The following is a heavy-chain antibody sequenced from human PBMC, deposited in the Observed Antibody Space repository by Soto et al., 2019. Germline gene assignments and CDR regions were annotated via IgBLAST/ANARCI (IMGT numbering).Heavy chain of an antibody. V-gene: IGHV3-30-3*01. D-gene: IGHD2-15*01. CDR1: GFPFSSYA. J-gene: IGHJ6*02. Sequence: PGGSLILSCAASGFPFSSYAMHLVRPAPGKGLEWVAVISYDGSNKYYADSVKGRFTISRDNSKNTLYLQMNSLRAEDTAVYYCAKESPYCSGGSCYHSGLESPGYYGMDVWGQGTTVTVSS. CDR3: AKESPYCSGGSCYHSGLESPGYYGMDV. CDR2: ISYDGSNK.